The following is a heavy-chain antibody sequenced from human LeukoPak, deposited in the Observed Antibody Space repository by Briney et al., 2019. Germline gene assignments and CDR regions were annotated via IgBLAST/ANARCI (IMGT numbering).Heavy chain of an antibody. V-gene: IGHV1-2*02. J-gene: IGHJ5*02. Sequence: ASVKVSCKASGYTFTGYYMHWVRQAPGQGLEWMGWINPNSGGTNYAQKFQGRVTMTRDTSISTAYMELSRLRSDDTAVYYCAREGPQVSAARGSEDWFDPWGQGTLVTVSS. D-gene: IGHD3-10*01. CDR1: GYTFTGYY. CDR3: AREGPQVSAARGSEDWFDP. CDR2: INPNSGGT.